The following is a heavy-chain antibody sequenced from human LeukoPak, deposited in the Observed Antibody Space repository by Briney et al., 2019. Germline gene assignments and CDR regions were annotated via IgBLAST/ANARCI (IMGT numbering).Heavy chain of an antibody. J-gene: IGHJ4*02. D-gene: IGHD5-18*01. CDR3: ARFTGYSYGERFYYFDY. Sequence: SQTLSLTCTVSGGSISSGSYYWSWIRLPAGKGLEWIGRIYTSGSTNYNPSLKSRVTISVDTSKNQFSLKLSSVPAADTAVYYCARFTGYSYGERFYYFDYWGQGTLVTVSS. CDR2: IYTSGST. V-gene: IGHV4-61*02. CDR1: GGSISSGSYY.